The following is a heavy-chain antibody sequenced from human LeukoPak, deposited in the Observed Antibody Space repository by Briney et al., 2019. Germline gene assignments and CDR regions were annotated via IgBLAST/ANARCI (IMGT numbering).Heavy chain of an antibody. D-gene: IGHD5-18*01. CDR2: IITILGIA. V-gene: IGHV1-69*04. CDR1: GGTFSSYA. J-gene: IGHJ3*02. Sequence: SSVKLSCKASGGTFSSYAVSWVRQAPGQGLEWMGRIITILGIANYAQKFQGRVTITADKSKSTSIVYMELSSLRSEDTAVYYCARAIYSYGSAEDAFDIWGQGTMVTVSS. CDR3: ARAIYSYGSAEDAFDI.